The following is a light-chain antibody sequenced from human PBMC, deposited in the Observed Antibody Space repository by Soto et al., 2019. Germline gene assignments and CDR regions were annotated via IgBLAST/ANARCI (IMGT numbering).Light chain of an antibody. Sequence: EIVLTQSPGTLSLSPGERATLSCRASQSLGSSFLAWYQQKPGQAPRLLIFVTSRRATGVPDRFSGSGSGTDFTLTISRLEPXDFAVYFCQYXGTXPSVFCYGTRLAIK. J-gene: IGKJ5*01. CDR3: QYXGTXPSV. CDR1: QSLGSSF. V-gene: IGKV3-20*01. CDR2: VTS.